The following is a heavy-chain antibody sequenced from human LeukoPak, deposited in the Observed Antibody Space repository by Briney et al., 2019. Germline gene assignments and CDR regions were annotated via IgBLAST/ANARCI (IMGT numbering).Heavy chain of an antibody. Sequence: SVKVSCKASGGTFSSYAISWVRQAPGQGLEWMGRIIPILGIANYAQKFQGRVTITADKSTSTAYMELSSLRSDDTAVYYCARVSTYYDFWSGYQDAFDIWGQGTMVTVSS. CDR2: IIPILGIA. CDR1: GGTFSSYA. V-gene: IGHV1-69*04. J-gene: IGHJ3*02. D-gene: IGHD3-3*01. CDR3: ARVSTYYDFWSGYQDAFDI.